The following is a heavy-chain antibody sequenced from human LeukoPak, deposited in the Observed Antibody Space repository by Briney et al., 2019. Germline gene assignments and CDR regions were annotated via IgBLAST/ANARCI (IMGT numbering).Heavy chain of an antibody. CDR1: GDSVSSNSAA. CDR3: ARDVDYGDNYYCYGMDV. CDR2: TYYRSKWYN. D-gene: IGHD4-17*01. J-gene: IGHJ6*02. Sequence: SQTLSLTCALSGDSVSSNSAAWYWLRQSPSRGLEWLGRTYYRSKWYNDYAVSVKSRITINPDTSKNQFSLQLNSVTPEDTAVYYCARDVDYGDNYYCYGMDVWGQGTTVTVSS. V-gene: IGHV6-1*01.